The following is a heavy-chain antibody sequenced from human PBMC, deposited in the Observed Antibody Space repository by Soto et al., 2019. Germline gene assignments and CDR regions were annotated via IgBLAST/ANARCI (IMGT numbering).Heavy chain of an antibody. D-gene: IGHD1-26*01. CDR1: GASTVSHYH. CDR2: IFNSGTT. CDR3: ALALGPTTGLDY. J-gene: IGHJ4*02. Sequence: QVQLQESGPGLVKPSQTLSLTCSVSGASTVSHYHWTWIRQPPGKGLDWMGYIFNSGTTCYNPSLQSRLSISMDTSGNHFSLELRSVTAADTAVYYCALALGPTTGLDYWGQGTLVTVSS. V-gene: IGHV4-31*02.